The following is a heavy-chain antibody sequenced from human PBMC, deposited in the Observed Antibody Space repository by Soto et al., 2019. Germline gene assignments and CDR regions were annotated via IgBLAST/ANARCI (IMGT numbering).Heavy chain of an antibody. CDR1: GFTFSSYG. CDR3: AKGERGWLQLRATLGLGIDY. CDR2: ISYDGSNK. V-gene: IGHV3-30*18. J-gene: IGHJ4*02. D-gene: IGHD5-12*01. Sequence: QVQLVESGGGVVQPGRSLRLSCAASGFTFSSYGMHWVRQAPGKGLEWVAVISYDGSNKYYADSVKGRFTISRDNSKNTLYLQMNSLRAEDTAVYYCAKGERGWLQLRATLGLGIDYWGQGTLVTVSS.